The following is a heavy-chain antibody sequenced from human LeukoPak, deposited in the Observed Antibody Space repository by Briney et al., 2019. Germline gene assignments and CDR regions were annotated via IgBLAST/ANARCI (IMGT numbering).Heavy chain of an antibody. CDR1: GFTFSSYG. Sequence: GGSLRLSCAASGFTFSSYGMHWVRQAPGKGLEWVAVISYDGSNKCYADSVKGRFTISRDNSKNTLYLQMNSLRAEDTAVYYCAKVWRFGELLSFDYWGQGTLVTVSS. V-gene: IGHV3-30*18. CDR2: ISYDGSNK. D-gene: IGHD3-10*01. J-gene: IGHJ4*02. CDR3: AKVWRFGELLSFDY.